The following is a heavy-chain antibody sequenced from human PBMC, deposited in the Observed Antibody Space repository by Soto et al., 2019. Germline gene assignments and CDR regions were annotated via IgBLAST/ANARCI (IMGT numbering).Heavy chain of an antibody. V-gene: IGHV1-69*13. J-gene: IGHJ6*02. CDR2: IIPIFGTA. Sequence: SVKVSCKASGGTFSSYAISWVRQAPGQGLEWMGGIIPIFGTANYAQKFQGRVKITADESTSTAYMELSSLRSEDTAVYYCARGPSGTIFGVVIYSWHGMDVWGQGTTVTVSS. CDR1: GGTFSSYA. D-gene: IGHD3-3*01. CDR3: ARGPSGTIFGVVIYSWHGMDV.